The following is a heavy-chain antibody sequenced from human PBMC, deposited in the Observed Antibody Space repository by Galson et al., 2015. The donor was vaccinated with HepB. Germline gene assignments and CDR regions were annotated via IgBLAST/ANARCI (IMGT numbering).Heavy chain of an antibody. CDR2: ISSSSGTV. CDR1: GFTFSRYG. V-gene: IGHV3-48*01. J-gene: IGHJ6*02. D-gene: IGHD2-21*02. Sequence: SLRLSCADSGFTFSRYGMNWVRQAPGKGLEWISYISSSSGTVYYADSVKGRFTISRDNAKKSLYVQMNSLRAEDTAVYYCARDWGPNSLVDCGGDCQMMFGMDVWGQGTTVTVSS. CDR3: ARDWGPNSLVDCGGDCQMMFGMDV.